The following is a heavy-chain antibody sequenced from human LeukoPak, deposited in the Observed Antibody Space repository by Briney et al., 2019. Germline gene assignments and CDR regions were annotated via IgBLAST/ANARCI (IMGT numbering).Heavy chain of an antibody. CDR2: IYYTGST. Sequence: PSETLSLTCTVSGGSISSYYWGWMRQPPGKGLEWTASIYYTGSTYYNPSLESRLTISLDTSKNRLSLKVTSVTAADTAVYYCARAPEDFWSGYYAFDIWGQGTMVTVSS. J-gene: IGHJ3*02. CDR3: ARAPEDFWSGYYAFDI. V-gene: IGHV4-39*07. CDR1: GGSISSYY. D-gene: IGHD3-3*01.